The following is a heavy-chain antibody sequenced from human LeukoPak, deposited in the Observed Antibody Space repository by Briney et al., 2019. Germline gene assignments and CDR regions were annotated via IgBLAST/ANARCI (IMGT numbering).Heavy chain of an antibody. V-gene: IGHV4-34*01. CDR2: INHSGST. Sequence: PSETLSLTCAVYGGSFSGYYWSWIRQPPGKGLEWIGEINHSGSTNYNPSLKSRVTISVDTSKNQFSLKLSSVTAADTAVYYCAGAVRGAANFDYWGQGTLVTVSS. CDR3: AGAVRGAANFDY. CDR1: GGSFSGYY. D-gene: IGHD3-10*01. J-gene: IGHJ4*02.